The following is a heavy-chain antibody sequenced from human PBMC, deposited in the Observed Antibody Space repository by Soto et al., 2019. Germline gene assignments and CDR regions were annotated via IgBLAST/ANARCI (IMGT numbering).Heavy chain of an antibody. J-gene: IGHJ6*02. CDR2: IWYDGSNK. V-gene: IGHV3-33*08. CDR1: GFTFSSYG. CDR3: ARVGEGVHYYDSSGYPYYYYGMDV. D-gene: IGHD3-22*01. Sequence: PGGSLRLSCAASGFTFSSYGMHWVRQVPGKGLEWVAVIWYDGSNKYYADSVKGRFTISRDNSKNTLYLQMNSLRAEDTAVYYCARVGEGVHYYDSSGYPYYYYGMDVWGQGTTVTVSS.